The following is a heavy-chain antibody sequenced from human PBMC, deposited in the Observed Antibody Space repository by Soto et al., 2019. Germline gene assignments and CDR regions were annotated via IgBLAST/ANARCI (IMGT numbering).Heavy chain of an antibody. Sequence: ASVKVSCKASGYTFSDYYMHWVRQAPGQGLEWMGWINPNSGATEYAPKFQGRVTMTTDTSMNTAYMELTSLRHDDTAIYYCASGPRTPLWLPFAHRSQGTLVTVAS. CDR1: GYTFSDYY. CDR2: INPNSGAT. V-gene: IGHV1-2*02. CDR3: ASGPRTPLWLPFAH. D-gene: IGHD3-16*01. J-gene: IGHJ4*02.